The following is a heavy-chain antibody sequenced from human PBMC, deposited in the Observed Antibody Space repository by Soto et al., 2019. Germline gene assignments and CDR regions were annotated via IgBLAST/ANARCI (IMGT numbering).Heavy chain of an antibody. CDR3: AREFEATSLDV. Sequence: SQALSLTCVISGDRVSIDTSAWNWIRQSPSRGLEWLGRAYYSSQWYIDFAGSVKSRLTITPDTSKNEVSLHLKSVTPEDTAMYYCAREFEATSLDVWGTGTTVTNSS. CDR2: AYYSSQWYI. D-gene: IGHD1-1*01. J-gene: IGHJ6*04. V-gene: IGHV6-1*01. CDR1: GDRVSIDTSA.